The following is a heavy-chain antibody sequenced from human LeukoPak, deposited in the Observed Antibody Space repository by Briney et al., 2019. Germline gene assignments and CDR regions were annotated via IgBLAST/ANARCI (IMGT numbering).Heavy chain of an antibody. CDR1: GFTFSSYA. CDR3: ARVGWFGELGGFDY. V-gene: IGHV3-21*01. J-gene: IGHJ4*02. D-gene: IGHD3-10*01. Sequence: GGSLRLSCAASGFTFSSYAMSWVRQAPGKGLEWVSSISSSSSYIYYADSVKGRFTISRDNAKNSLYLQMNSLRAEDTAVYYCARVGWFGELGGFDYWGQGTLVTVSS. CDR2: ISSSSSYI.